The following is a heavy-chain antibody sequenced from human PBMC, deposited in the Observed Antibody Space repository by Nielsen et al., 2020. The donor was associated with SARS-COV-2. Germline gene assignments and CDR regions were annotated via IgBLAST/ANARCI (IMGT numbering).Heavy chain of an antibody. J-gene: IGHJ4*02. CDR2: IGTAGDT. CDR3: AKDLGAYHYFDY. D-gene: IGHD3-16*01. CDR1: GFTFSSYD. Sequence: GGSLRLSCAASGFTFSSYDMHWVRQATGKGLEWVSAIGTAGDTYYPGSVKGRFTISRENAKNSLYLQMNSLRAGDTAVYYCAKDLGAYHYFDYWGQGTLVTVSS. V-gene: IGHV3-13*04.